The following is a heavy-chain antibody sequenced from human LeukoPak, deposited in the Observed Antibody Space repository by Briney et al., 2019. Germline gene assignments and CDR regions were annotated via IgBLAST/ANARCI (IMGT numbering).Heavy chain of an antibody. CDR2: IHHSGST. D-gene: IGHD3-3*01. V-gene: IGHV4-38-2*02. CDR1: GYFISSGYY. J-gene: IGHJ5*02. Sequence: SETLSLTCTVSGYFISSGYYWGWIRQPPGKGLQWIGSIHHSGSTYYNPSLKSRVTISVDTSKNQFSLKLSSVTAADTAVYYCARDGFYDFWSGYYKGDWFDPWGQGTLVTVSS. CDR3: ARDGFYDFWSGYYKGDWFDP.